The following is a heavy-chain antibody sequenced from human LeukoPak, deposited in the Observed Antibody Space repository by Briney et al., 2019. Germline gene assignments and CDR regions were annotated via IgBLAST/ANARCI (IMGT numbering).Heavy chain of an antibody. Sequence: GGSLRLSCAASGFTFSNYWMTWVRQAPEKGLEWVANIKQDGSEKYYVDSVKGRFTISRDNAKNSLYLQMNSLRAEDTAVYYCARGDLHYDILTGYSSDAFDIWGQGTMVTVSS. CDR3: ARGDLHYDILTGYSSDAFDI. V-gene: IGHV3-7*01. CDR1: GFTFSNYW. CDR2: IKQDGSEK. D-gene: IGHD3-9*01. J-gene: IGHJ3*02.